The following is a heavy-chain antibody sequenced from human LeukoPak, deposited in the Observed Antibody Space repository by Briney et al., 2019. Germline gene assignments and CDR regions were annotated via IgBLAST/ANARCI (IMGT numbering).Heavy chain of an antibody. CDR3: ARHVTDWFDP. D-gene: IGHD3-16*01. J-gene: IGHJ5*02. Sequence: SETLSLTCSVSGGSIRGYCWSWIRQPPGKGLEWIGYIYYSGSTNYNPSLKSRVTISVDTSKNQFSLKLSSVTAADTAVYYCARHVTDWFDPWGQGTLVTVSS. CDR2: IYYSGST. V-gene: IGHV4-59*08. CDR1: GGSIRGYC.